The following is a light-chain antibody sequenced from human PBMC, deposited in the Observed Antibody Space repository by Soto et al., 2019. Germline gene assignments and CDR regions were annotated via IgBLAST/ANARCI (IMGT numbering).Light chain of an antibody. CDR3: QQYNRWSSIT. J-gene: IGKJ5*01. V-gene: IGKV3-15*01. CDR1: QNIFNR. Sequence: EIVMTQSPATLSVSPGERATLSCRASQNIFNRVGWYQQKPGQAPRLLICGASTRATDVPARFSGSGSWTDFTLTISSLQSEDFAVYYCQQYNRWSSITFGQGTRLEIK. CDR2: GAS.